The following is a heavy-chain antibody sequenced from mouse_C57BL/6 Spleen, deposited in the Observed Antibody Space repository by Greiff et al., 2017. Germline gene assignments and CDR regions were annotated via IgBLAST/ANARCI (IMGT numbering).Heavy chain of an antibody. CDR1: GYTFTSYW. CDR3: ARGYGRSRYFGG. Sequence: VQLQQPGAELVRPGSSVKLSCKASGYTFTSYWMDWVKQRPGQGLEWIGNIYPSDSETHYNQKFKDKATLTVDKSSSTAYMQLSSLTSEDSAVYYCARGYGRSRYFGGWGTGTTVTVSS. V-gene: IGHV1-61*01. J-gene: IGHJ1*03. CDR2: IYPSDSET. D-gene: IGHD1-1*01.